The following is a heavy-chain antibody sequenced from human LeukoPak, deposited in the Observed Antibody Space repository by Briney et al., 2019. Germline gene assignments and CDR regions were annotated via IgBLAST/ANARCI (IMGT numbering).Heavy chain of an antibody. J-gene: IGHJ4*02. CDR1: GGSLSSGGYS. CDR2: IYPSGST. D-gene: IGHD3/OR15-3a*01. V-gene: IGHV4-30-2*01. Sequence: SQTLSLTCVVCGGSLSSGGYSWRWIRQPPGKGRVWIGYIYPSGSTYYNPSPKSLVTISVDRSKNQISLKLSSVTAADTAVYYCARQPTGTGTFDYWGQGTLVTVSS. CDR3: ARQPTGTGTFDY.